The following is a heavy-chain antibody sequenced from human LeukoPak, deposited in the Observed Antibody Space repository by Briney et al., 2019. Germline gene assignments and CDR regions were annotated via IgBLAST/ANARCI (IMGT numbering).Heavy chain of an antibody. CDR2: ISYDGSNE. V-gene: IGHV3-30-3*01. CDR1: GFTFSRYA. J-gene: IGHJ6*02. Sequence: PGRSLRLSCAASGFTFSRYAMHWVRQAPGKGLEWVAVISYDGSNEYYAESVKGRFTISRDSSENTLYLEMNSLRVEDTAVYYCAKDLGAAAGENYYYYYGMDVWGQGTTVTVSS. CDR3: AKDLGAAAGENYYYYYGMDV. D-gene: IGHD6-13*01.